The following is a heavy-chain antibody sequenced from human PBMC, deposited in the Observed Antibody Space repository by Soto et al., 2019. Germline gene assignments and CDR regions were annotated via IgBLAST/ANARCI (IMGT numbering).Heavy chain of an antibody. CDR2: MNEDGGTT. D-gene: IGHD3-10*01. Sequence: GSLGLSCSASGFTFSSYWMHGVRQAPGKGLVWVSRMNEDGGTTDYADSVKGRFTISRDNAKNTLYLQMNSLRVEDTAVYYCASDLSGRADVWGQGTKVTVSS. CDR1: GFTFSSYW. J-gene: IGHJ6*02. CDR3: ASDLSGRADV. V-gene: IGHV3-74*01.